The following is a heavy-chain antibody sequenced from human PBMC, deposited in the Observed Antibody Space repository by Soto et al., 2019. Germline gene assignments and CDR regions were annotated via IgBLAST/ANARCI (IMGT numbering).Heavy chain of an antibody. J-gene: IGHJ5*02. CDR2: VSFSGSK. V-gene: IGHV4-39*01. CDR3: ARGSTWQGRDWFQP. CDR1: GVAISNTTYY. D-gene: IGHD6-13*01. Sequence: WETLSLTCTVSGVAISNTTYYCGWIGQPPGKRLEWIGSVSFSGSKYYNPSLKSRVTFSIDTSKTLISLKVRSVTAADTAVYYCARGSTWQGRDWFQPWGQGTLVNVSS.